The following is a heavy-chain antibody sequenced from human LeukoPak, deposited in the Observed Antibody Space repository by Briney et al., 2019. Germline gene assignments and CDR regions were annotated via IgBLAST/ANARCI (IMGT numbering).Heavy chain of an antibody. J-gene: IGHJ4*02. CDR1: GFTFSSYW. D-gene: IGHD3-10*01. CDR2: ISSDGSST. V-gene: IGHV3-74*01. Sequence: GGSLRLSCAASGFTFSSYWMHWVRQAPGKGLVWVSRISSDGSSTSYADSVKGRFTISRDNAKNTLYLQMNSLRAEDTAVYYCARGRRGAFDYWGQGTLVTVSS. CDR3: ARGRRGAFDY.